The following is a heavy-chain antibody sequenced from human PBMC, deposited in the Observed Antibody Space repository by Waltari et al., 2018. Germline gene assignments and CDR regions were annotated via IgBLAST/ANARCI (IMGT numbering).Heavy chain of an antibody. V-gene: IGHV3-53*01. Sequence: EVQLVESGGGLIQPGGSLRLSCPVSGFTVSNNYMTWVRQAPGKGLGWVSVIYSGGSTYYADSVKGRFTISRDSSENTVYLQMSSLRAEDTALYYCARLDFWTGSYYWGQGTLVTVSS. CDR3: ARLDFWTGSYY. CDR1: GFTVSNNY. J-gene: IGHJ4*02. CDR2: IYSGGST. D-gene: IGHD3-3*01.